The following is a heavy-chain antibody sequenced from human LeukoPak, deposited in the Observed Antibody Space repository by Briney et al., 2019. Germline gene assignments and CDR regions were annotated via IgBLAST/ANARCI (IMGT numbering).Heavy chain of an antibody. V-gene: IGHV3-23*01. J-gene: IGHJ4*02. CDR2: ISGSGGIT. Sequence: PGGSLRLSCAASGFTLSSFAMNWVRQAPGKGLEWVSAISGSGGITFYADSVKGRFTISKDNSENTLYLQMNSLRAEDTAVYYCVKRTVNYPFDFWGQGTLLTVSS. D-gene: IGHD1-7*01. CDR3: VKRTVNYPFDF. CDR1: GFTLSSFA.